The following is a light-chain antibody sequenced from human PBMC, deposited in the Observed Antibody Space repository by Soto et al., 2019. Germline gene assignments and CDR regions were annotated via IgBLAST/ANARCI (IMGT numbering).Light chain of an antibody. V-gene: IGKV4-1*01. CDR3: QHYINAPQT. CDR1: QSVLYSPNNKNY. CDR2: SAS. J-gene: IGKJ1*01. Sequence: DIVLTQSPDSLAVSLGERATINCKSSQSVLYSPNNKNYVAWYQQKPGQPPKLLVYSASTRESGVPDRFSGSGSETDFTLTINSLQAEDVAVYYCQHYINAPQTFGQGTKVEIK.